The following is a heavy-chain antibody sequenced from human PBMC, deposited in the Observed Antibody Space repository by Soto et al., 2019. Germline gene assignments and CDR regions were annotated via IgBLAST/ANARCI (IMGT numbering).Heavy chain of an antibody. Sequence: ASVKVSCKASGYTFTGYYMHWVRQAPGQGLEWMGWINPNSGGTNYAQKFQGRVTMTRDTSISTAYMELRRLRSDDTAVYYCATARGVVVPAAKMDRWFDPWGQGTLVTVFS. V-gene: IGHV1-2*02. CDR2: INPNSGGT. CDR3: ATARGVVVPAAKMDRWFDP. CDR1: GYTFTGYY. J-gene: IGHJ5*02. D-gene: IGHD2-2*01.